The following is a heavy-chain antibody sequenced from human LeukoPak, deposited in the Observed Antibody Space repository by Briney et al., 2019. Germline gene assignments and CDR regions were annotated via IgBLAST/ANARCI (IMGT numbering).Heavy chain of an antibody. D-gene: IGHD5-12*01. CDR2: LYSGGST. Sequence: GGSLRLSCAASGFTVSSNYMSWVRQAPGKGLEWVSVLYSGGSTYYADSVRGRFTISRDNSKNTLYLQMNSLRAEDTAVYYCARGLPVANPNFGSWGQGTLVTVSS. CDR3: ARGLPVANPNFGS. J-gene: IGHJ4*02. CDR1: GFTVSSNY. V-gene: IGHV3-53*01.